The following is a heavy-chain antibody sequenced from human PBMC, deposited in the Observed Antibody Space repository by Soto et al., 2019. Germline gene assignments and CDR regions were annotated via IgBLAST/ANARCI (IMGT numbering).Heavy chain of an antibody. J-gene: IGHJ4*02. CDR2: FDPEDGET. V-gene: IGHV1-24*01. D-gene: IGHD5-12*01. CDR1: GYTLTELS. Sequence: ASVKVSCKVSGYTLTELSMHWVRQAPGKGLEWMGGFDPEDGETIYAQKFQGRVTMPEDTSTDTAYMELSSLRSEDTAVYYCATVVYSGYDSSFDYWGQGTLVTVSS. CDR3: ATVVYSGYDSSFDY.